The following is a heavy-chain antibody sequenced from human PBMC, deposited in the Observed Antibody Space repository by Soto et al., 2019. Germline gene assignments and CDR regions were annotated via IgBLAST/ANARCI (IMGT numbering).Heavy chain of an antibody. CDR3: AKDKAGGSSGWYEIDY. J-gene: IGHJ4*02. CDR1: GFTFDDYA. D-gene: IGHD6-13*01. CDR2: ISWNSGRK. Sequence: EVQLVESGGGLVQPGRSLRLSCAASGFTFDDYAVHWVRQAPGKGLEWVSGISWNSGRKGYADSVKGRFTISRDNAKHSLYLQMNSLRAEDTAFYYCAKDKAGGSSGWYEIDYWVQGTLVTVSS. V-gene: IGHV3-9*01.